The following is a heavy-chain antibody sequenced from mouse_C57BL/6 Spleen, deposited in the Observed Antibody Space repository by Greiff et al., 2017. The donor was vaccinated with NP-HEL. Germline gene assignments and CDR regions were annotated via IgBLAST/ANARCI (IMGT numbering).Heavy chain of an antibody. CDR1: GYTFTSYW. V-gene: IGHV1-55*01. D-gene: IGHD1-1*01. J-gene: IGHJ3*01. CDR3: ARERGYSYGSSAWFAY. CDR2: IYPGSGST. Sequence: QVQLQQPGAELVKPGASVKMSCKASGYTFTSYWITWVKQRPGQGLEWIGDIYPGSGSTNYNEKFKSKATLTVDTSASTAYMQLSSLASEDSAVYYCARERGYSYGSSAWFAYWGQGTLVTVAA.